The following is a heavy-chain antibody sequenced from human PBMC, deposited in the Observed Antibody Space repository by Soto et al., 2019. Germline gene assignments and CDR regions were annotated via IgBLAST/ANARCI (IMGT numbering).Heavy chain of an antibody. D-gene: IGHD5-18*01. CDR2: IYYSGST. CDR1: GGYISSYY. V-gene: IGHV4-59*01. J-gene: IGHJ4*02. CDR3: ARGRGYSYGPTFDY. Sequence: PSETLSLTCTVSGGYISSYYWSWIRQPPGKGLEWIGYIYYSGSTNYNPSLKSRVTISVDTSKNQFSLKLSSVTAAGTAVYYCARGRGYSYGPTFDYWGLGTLVTVSS.